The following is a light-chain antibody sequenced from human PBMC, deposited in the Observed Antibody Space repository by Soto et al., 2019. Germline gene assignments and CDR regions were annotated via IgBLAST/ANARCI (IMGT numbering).Light chain of an antibody. CDR2: AAS. CDR3: QQDLRPPLT. J-gene: IGKJ4*01. Sequence: DIQMTQSPSTLPASVGDRVTITCRASQSISNWLAWYQQKPGKAPKLLIYAASTLQSGVPSRFSGSGSGTDFTLTISSLQPEDFATYYCQQDLRPPLTFGQGTKVDIK. V-gene: IGKV1-5*01. CDR1: QSISNW.